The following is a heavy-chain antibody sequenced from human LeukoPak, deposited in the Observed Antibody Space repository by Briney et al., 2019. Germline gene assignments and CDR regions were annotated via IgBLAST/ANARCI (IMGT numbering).Heavy chain of an antibody. CDR1: GFTFSSYA. Sequence: PGGSLRLSCAASGFTFSSYAMHWVRQAPGKGLEWVAVISYDGSNKYYADSVKGRFTISRDNSKDTLYLQMSSLRAEDTAVYYCAKGVRITMIVVVITAFDYWGQGTLVTVSS. D-gene: IGHD3-22*01. CDR3: AKGVRITMIVVVITAFDY. J-gene: IGHJ4*02. V-gene: IGHV3-30-3*01. CDR2: ISYDGSNK.